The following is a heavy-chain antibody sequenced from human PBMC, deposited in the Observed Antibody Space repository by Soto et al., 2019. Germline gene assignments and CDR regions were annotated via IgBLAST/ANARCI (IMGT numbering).Heavy chain of an antibody. V-gene: IGHV3-23*01. CDR1: VFTFSSYG. CDR3: AKEQTPPIQWDYFDY. Sequence: VGSLRLSCASSVFTFSSYGMSWVRHSPGKGLEWVSAISGSGGNTYYADSVKGRFTISRDNSKNTLYLQMNSLRAEDTAVYYCAKEQTPPIQWDYFDYWGQGTLVTVSS. D-gene: IGHD1-26*01. CDR2: ISGSGGNT. J-gene: IGHJ4*02.